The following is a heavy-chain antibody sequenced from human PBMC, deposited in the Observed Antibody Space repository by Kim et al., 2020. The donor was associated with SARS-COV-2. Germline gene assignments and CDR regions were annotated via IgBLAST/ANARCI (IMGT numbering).Heavy chain of an antibody. CDR3: ASYRPHKLAVADGGWFEP. D-gene: IGHD6-19*01. CDR1: GGSISSYY. Sequence: SETLSLTCTVSGGSISSYYWSWIRQPQGKGLEWIGDIYYSGSANYNPSLKSRVTISVDTSKNQFTLKLSSVAAADTAVYYCASYRPHKLAVADGGWFEP. V-gene: IGHV4-59*08. J-gene: IGHJ5*02. CDR2: IYYSGSA.